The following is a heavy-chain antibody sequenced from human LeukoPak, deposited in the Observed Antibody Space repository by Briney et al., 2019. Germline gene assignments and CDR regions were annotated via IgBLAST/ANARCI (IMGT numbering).Heavy chain of an antibody. CDR1: GYSFTSYW. CDR2: IYPGDSDT. Sequence: GESLKISCKGSGYSFTSYWIGWVRQMPGKGLEWMGIIYPGDSDTRYSPSFQGQVTISADKSISTAYLQWSSLKASDTAMYYCARHPHYYDSSGYNYYYYYMDVWGKGTTVTVSS. D-gene: IGHD3-22*01. J-gene: IGHJ6*03. V-gene: IGHV5-51*01. CDR3: ARHPHYYDSSGYNYYYYYMDV.